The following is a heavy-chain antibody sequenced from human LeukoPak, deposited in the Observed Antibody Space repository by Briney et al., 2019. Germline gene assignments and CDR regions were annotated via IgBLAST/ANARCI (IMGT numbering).Heavy chain of an antibody. CDR2: IKKDGSEK. CDR1: GFTFSSYW. Sequence: GGSLRLSCAASGFTFSSYWMSWVRQAPGKGLEWVANIKKDGSEKYYVDSVKGRFTISRDNGKNSLYLQMNSLRVEDTAVYYCARPLRWKGDAFDIWGQGTMVTVSS. J-gene: IGHJ3*02. CDR3: ARPLRWKGDAFDI. D-gene: IGHD1-1*01. V-gene: IGHV3-7*01.